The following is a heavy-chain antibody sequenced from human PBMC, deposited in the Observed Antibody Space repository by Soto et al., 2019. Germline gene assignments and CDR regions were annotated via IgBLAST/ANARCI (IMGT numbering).Heavy chain of an antibody. J-gene: IGHJ1*01. CDR1: GFTFSSYA. Sequence: GGSLRLSCAASGFTFSSYAMHWVRQAPGKGLEWVAVISYDGSNKYYADSVKGRFTISRDNSKKTLYLQMNSLRAEDTAVYYCARERTPKSIAVAVKISYFQHWGQGT. CDR2: ISYDGSNK. D-gene: IGHD6-19*01. V-gene: IGHV3-30-3*01. CDR3: ARERTPKSIAVAVKISYFQH.